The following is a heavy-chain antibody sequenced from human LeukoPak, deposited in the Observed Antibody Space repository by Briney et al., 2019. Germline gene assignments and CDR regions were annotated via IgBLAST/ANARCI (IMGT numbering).Heavy chain of an antibody. Sequence: SETLSLTCTVSGGSISISRHYWAWIRQPPGKGLDWIGTIHYTGTTYYNPSLRRRVSISVDRSTNQFSLRVSPVTAADTAVYYCARYGNSAVYWGQGTLVTVSS. D-gene: IGHD4-23*01. CDR1: GGSISISRHY. CDR3: ARYGNSAVY. CDR2: IHYTGTT. V-gene: IGHV4-39*07. J-gene: IGHJ4*02.